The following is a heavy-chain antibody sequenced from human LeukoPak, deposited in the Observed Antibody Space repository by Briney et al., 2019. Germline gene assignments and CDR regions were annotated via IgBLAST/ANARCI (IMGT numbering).Heavy chain of an antibody. V-gene: IGHV1-2*02. D-gene: IGHD3-22*01. CDR1: GYTLTELS. J-gene: IGHJ4*02. Sequence: GASVKVSCKVSGYTLTELSMHWVRQAPGQGLEWMGWINPNSGGTNYAQKFQGRVTMTRDTSISTAYMELSRLRSDDTAVYYCARDLSIVVVIAFDYWGQGTLVTVSS. CDR2: INPNSGGT. CDR3: ARDLSIVVVIAFDY.